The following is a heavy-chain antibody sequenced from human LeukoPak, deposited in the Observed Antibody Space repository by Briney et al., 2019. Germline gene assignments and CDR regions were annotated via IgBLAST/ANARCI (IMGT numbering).Heavy chain of an antibody. Sequence: GGSLRLSCAASGFTFSNYWMSWVRQPPGKGLEWVANIKQDRSEKYYVDSVKGRFTISRDNAKNSLFLQMSSLRAEDTAVYFCARGVPSGVDYFDYWGQGTLVTVSS. J-gene: IGHJ4*02. D-gene: IGHD6-19*01. CDR3: ARGVPSGVDYFDY. V-gene: IGHV3-7*01. CDR2: IKQDRSEK. CDR1: GFTFSNYW.